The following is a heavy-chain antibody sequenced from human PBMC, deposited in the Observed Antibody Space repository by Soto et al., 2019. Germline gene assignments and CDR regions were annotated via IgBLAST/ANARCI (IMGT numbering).Heavy chain of an antibody. Sequence: EVQLVESGGGLVQPGGSLRLSCAASGFTFSSYDMHWVRQATGKGLEWVSAIGTAGDPYYPGSVKGRFTISRENAKNSLYLQMISLRAGDTAVYYCARGVAGSSLGYYYYGMDVWGQGTTVTVSS. V-gene: IGHV3-13*05. CDR1: GFTFSSYD. CDR2: IGTAGDP. J-gene: IGHJ6*02. CDR3: ARGVAGSSLGYYYYGMDV. D-gene: IGHD6-19*01.